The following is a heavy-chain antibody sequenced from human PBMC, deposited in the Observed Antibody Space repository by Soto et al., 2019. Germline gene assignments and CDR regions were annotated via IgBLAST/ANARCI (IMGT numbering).Heavy chain of an antibody. J-gene: IGHJ4*02. D-gene: IGHD6-6*01. Sequence: QVQLVESGGGVVQPGRSLRLSCAASGFTFSRHAMHWVRQAPVKGLEWVAVISYDGSEKYYADSVKGQFTISRDSSKNTLYLQMDSLGPEDTDVYYCAREVGGSSPPGWGQGTLVTVFS. CDR1: GFTFSRHA. CDR2: ISYDGSEK. CDR3: AREVGGSSPPG. V-gene: IGHV3-30-3*01.